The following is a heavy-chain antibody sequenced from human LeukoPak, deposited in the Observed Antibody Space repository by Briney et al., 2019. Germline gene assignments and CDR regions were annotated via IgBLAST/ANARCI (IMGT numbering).Heavy chain of an antibody. J-gene: IGHJ3*02. CDR3: ARDLGVMVRAFDI. V-gene: IGHV1-2*02. CDR1: GYTFTGYY. CDR2: INPNSGGT. D-gene: IGHD5-18*01. Sequence: ASVKVSCKASGYTFTGYYLHWVRQAPGQGLDWMGWINPNSGGTTYAQNFKGRVTMTWDTSISTAYMELSRLRSDDTAVYYCARDLGVMVRAFDIWGQGTMVTVSS.